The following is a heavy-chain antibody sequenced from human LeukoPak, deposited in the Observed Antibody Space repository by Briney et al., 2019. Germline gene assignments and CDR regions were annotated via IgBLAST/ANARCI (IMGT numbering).Heavy chain of an antibody. CDR1: GASVTTYS. J-gene: IGHJ4*02. D-gene: IGHD3-9*01. V-gene: IGHV4-59*02. CDR3: ARVGVLRYFDWLYNYYFDY. CDR2: FSLGGGTT. Sequence: ASETLSLTCIVSGASVTTYSWNWLRQSPGKGLEWIGYFSLGGGTTSYTSSLKSRVTISRDTSKNQLSLKLSSVTAADTAVYYCARVGVLRYFDWLYNYYFDYWGQGTLVTVSS.